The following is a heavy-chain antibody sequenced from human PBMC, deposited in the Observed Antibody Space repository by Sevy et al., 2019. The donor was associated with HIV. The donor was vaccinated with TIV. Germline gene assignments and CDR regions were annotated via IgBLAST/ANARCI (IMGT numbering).Heavy chain of an antibody. Sequence: GGSLRLSCAASGFTFSSYVMSWVRQAPGKGLEWVSTISGSGGYTYYADSVKGRFTISRDNSKNTVYLEMNSLRAEDTAIYYCAKENTGWYSWGQRTLVTVSS. J-gene: IGHJ4*02. D-gene: IGHD6-19*01. CDR3: AKENTGWYS. CDR1: GFTFSSYV. CDR2: ISGSGGYT. V-gene: IGHV3-23*01.